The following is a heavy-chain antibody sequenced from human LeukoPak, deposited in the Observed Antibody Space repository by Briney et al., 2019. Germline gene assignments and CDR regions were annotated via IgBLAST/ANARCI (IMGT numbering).Heavy chain of an antibody. CDR3: ARLHTSGDNN. Sequence: ASVKVSCKASGDTFTGYHMHWVRQAPGQGLEWMGWINPHSGGTSYAQKFQGRVTMTMDTSFITAYMELSRLRSDDTAVYYCARLHTSGDNNWGQGTLVTVSS. CDR1: GDTFTGYH. J-gene: IGHJ4*02. V-gene: IGHV1-2*02. D-gene: IGHD6-19*01. CDR2: INPHSGGT.